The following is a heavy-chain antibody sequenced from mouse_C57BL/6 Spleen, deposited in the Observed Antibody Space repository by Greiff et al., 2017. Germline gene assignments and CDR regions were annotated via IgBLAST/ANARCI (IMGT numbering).Heavy chain of an antibody. CDR1: GYTFTEYT. CDR3: AIHDHYYGNYYAMDY. J-gene: IGHJ4*01. Sequence: VQLQESGAELVKPGASVKLSCKASGYTFTEYTIHWVKQRSGQGLEWIGWFYPGSGSIKYNEKFKDKATLTADKSSRTVYMERSRLTSEDSAVYFCAIHDHYYGNYYAMDYWGQGTSVTVSS. CDR2: FYPGSGSI. V-gene: IGHV1-62-2*01. D-gene: IGHD1-2*01.